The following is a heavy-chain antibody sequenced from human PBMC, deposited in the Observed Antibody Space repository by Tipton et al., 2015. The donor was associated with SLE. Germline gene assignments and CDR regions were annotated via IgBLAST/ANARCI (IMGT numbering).Heavy chain of an antibody. V-gene: IGHV3-33*01. Sequence: SLRLSCAASGFKFSSYGIHWVRQAPGKGLEWVANIWYDGSTKYYADSVKGRFTVARDDSKNTLYLQMNSLRAEDTAVYYCARVLVPGKEGSAYYYGMDVWGQGTTVTVSS. CDR1: GFKFSSYG. CDR3: ARVLVPGKEGSAYYYGMDV. J-gene: IGHJ6*02. D-gene: IGHD2-15*01. CDR2: IWYDGSTK.